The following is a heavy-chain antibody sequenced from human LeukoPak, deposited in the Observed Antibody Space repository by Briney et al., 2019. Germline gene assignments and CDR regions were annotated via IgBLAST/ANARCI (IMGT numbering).Heavy chain of an antibody. CDR1: GFTFSSHA. J-gene: IGHJ3*02. CDR2: ISGSGGST. Sequence: TGGSLRLSCAASGFTFSSHAMSWVRQAPGKGLEWVSAISGSGGSTYYADSVKGRFTISRDNSKNTLYLQMNSLRAEDTAVYYCAKDRGCSTSCYEEPDDAFDIWGQGTMVTVSS. CDR3: AKDRGCSTSCYEEPDDAFDI. V-gene: IGHV3-23*01. D-gene: IGHD2-2*01.